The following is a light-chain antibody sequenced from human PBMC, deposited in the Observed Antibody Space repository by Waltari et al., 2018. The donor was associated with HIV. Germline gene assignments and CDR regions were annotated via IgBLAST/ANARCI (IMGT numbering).Light chain of an antibody. Sequence: QSALTQPAAVSGSPGQSIAVSCTGSSRDVGAYDSVSWYQQHPDEAPKLLIFEVSDRPSGVSDRFAVSKSGKTASLTIAGLQHEDEADYYCSSFTNTKTVIFGGGTRVTVL. CDR3: SSFTNTKTVI. CDR1: SRDVGAYDS. J-gene: IGLJ2*01. V-gene: IGLV2-14*01. CDR2: EVS.